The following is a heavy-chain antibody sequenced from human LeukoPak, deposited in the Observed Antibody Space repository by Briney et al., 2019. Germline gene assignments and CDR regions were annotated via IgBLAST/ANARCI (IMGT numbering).Heavy chain of an antibody. CDR1: GFTFSSYW. D-gene: IGHD3-22*01. J-gene: IGHJ4*02. V-gene: IGHV3-74*01. CDR3: ATDSSGARRDY. Sequence: GVSLRLSCAASGFTFSSYWMNWVRQAPGKGPLWVSRINSDGSSTSYADSVKGRFTISRDNAKNTLYLQMNSLRAEDTAVYYCATDSSGARRDYWGQGTLVTVSS. CDR2: INSDGSST.